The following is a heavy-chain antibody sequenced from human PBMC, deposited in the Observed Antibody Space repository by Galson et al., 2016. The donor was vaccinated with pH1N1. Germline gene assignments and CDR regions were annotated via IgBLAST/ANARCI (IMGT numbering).Heavy chain of an antibody. CDR1: GGSISGYF. J-gene: IGHJ6*04. V-gene: IGHV4-59*01. D-gene: IGHD2-2*01. CDR2: VYDGVAT. Sequence: LSLTCTLSGGSISGYFWSWIRQPPGKGLEWIGHVYDGVATDYNTSLKSRVTISIDTSKRQFFLNLTSVTAADTAVYYCARGLWDCTSINCYARTKSYFDPWGKGTTVTVSS. CDR3: ARGLWDCTSINCYARTKSYFDP.